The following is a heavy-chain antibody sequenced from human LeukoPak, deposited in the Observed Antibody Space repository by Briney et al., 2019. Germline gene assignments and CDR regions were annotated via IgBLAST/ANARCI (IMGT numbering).Heavy chain of an antibody. J-gene: IGHJ4*02. Sequence: GGSLRLSCVASGFTFTKCAMSWIRQAPGKGLEWVAIITATGDTAYYADSVKGRFTISRDNAKNSLYLQMNSLRAEDTAVYYCARAPYYYDSSGHVYWGQGTLVTVSS. CDR1: GFTFTKCA. D-gene: IGHD3-22*01. CDR2: ITATGDTA. V-gene: IGHV3-11*01. CDR3: ARAPYYYDSSGHVY.